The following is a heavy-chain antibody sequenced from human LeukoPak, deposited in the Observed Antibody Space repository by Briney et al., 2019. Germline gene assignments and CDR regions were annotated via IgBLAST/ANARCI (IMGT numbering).Heavy chain of an antibody. CDR2: SSWNSGSI. D-gene: IGHD3-10*01. CDR3: AKAPYGSGSSSYFDY. V-gene: IGHV3-9*01. J-gene: IGHJ4*02. Sequence: GGSLRPSCAASGFTFDDYAMHWVRRAPGKGLEWVSGSSWNSGSIGYADSVKGRFTISRDNAKNSLYLQMNSLRAEDTALYYCAKAPYGSGSSSYFDYWGQGTLVTVSS. CDR1: GFTFDDYA.